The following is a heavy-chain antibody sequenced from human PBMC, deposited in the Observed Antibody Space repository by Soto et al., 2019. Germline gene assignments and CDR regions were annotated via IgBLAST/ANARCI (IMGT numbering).Heavy chain of an antibody. V-gene: IGHV3-49*03. J-gene: IGHJ3*02. CDR3: TRDIHYGGNSWRRRPHAFDI. CDR2: IRSKAYGGTT. Sequence: GGSLRLSCAASGFTFGDYAMSWFRQAPGKGLEWVGFIRSKAYGGTTEYAASVKGRFTISRDDSKSIAYLQMNSLKTEDTAVYYCTRDIHYGGNSWRRRPHAFDIWGQGTMVTVSS. D-gene: IGHD4-17*01. CDR1: GFTFGDYA.